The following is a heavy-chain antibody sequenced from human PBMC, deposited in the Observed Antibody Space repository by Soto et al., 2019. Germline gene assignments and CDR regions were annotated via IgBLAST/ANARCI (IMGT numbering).Heavy chain of an antibody. D-gene: IGHD3-16*02. CDR1: GFTFSSYA. V-gene: IGHV3-30*18. CDR2: ISYDGSDK. J-gene: IGHJ4*02. CDR3: AKALGELSPESYDY. Sequence: QVQLVESGGGVVQPGRSLRLSRAASGFTFSSYAMHWVRQAPGKGLEWVAVISYDGSDKYYADSVKGRFTISRDNSKNTRNLQMNSLRADDTAVYYCAKALGELSPESYDYWGQGTLITVSS.